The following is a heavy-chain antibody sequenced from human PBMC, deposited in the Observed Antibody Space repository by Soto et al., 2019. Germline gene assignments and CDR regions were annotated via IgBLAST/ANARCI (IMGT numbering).Heavy chain of an antibody. J-gene: IGHJ4*02. V-gene: IGHV4-30-4*01. CDR2: IYYSGST. CDR1: GGSISSGDYY. D-gene: IGHD3-22*01. Sequence: SETLSLTCTVSGGSISSGDYYWSWIRQPPGKGLEWIGYIYYSGSTYYNPSLKSRVTISVDTSKNQFSLELSSVTAADTAVYYCARGAYYYDSSGYYYFDYWGQGTLVTVSS. CDR3: ARGAYYYDSSGYYYFDY.